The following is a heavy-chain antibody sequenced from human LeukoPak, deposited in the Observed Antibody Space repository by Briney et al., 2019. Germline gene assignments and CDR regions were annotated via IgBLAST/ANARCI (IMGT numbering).Heavy chain of an antibody. J-gene: IGHJ6*02. CDR2: ISYDGSNI. V-gene: IGHV3-30-3*01. Sequence: GGSLRLSCAAAGFTFSNYAMHWVRQAPGKGLEWVTLISYDGSNIQYADSVKGRFTISRDNSKNTLYLQMNSLRIEDTAVYYCARDHPPEDVWGQGTTVTVSS. CDR3: ARDHPPEDV. CDR1: GFTFSNYA.